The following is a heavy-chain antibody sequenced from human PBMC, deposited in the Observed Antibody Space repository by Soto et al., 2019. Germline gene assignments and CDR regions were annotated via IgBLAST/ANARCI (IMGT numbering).Heavy chain of an antibody. CDR2: ISKSGTTT. D-gene: IGHD3-10*01. CDR1: GFTFSSYC. J-gene: IGHJ4*02. CDR3: AWSAREFVFDH. Sequence: GGSLRLSCVASGFTFSSYCMNWVRQGPGKGLEWLSFISKSGTTTYYADSVKGRFTISRDNAKNSLYLQMNSLKLEDTAVYYCAWSAREFVFDHWGQGVLVTVSS. V-gene: IGHV3-48*04.